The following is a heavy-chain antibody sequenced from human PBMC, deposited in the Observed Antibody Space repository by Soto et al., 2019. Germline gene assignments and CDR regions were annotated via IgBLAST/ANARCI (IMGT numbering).Heavy chain of an antibody. CDR1: GFTFSSYS. J-gene: IGHJ4*02. D-gene: IGHD6-6*01. Sequence: EVQLVESGGGLVKPGGSLRLSCAASGFTFSSYSMNWVRQAPGKGLEWVSSISSSSSYIYYADSVKGRFTISRDNAKNSLYLQMNRLRAEDTAVYYCARDLYSSSARYFDYWGQGTRVTVSS. CDR3: ARDLYSSSARYFDY. CDR2: ISSSSSYI. V-gene: IGHV3-21*01.